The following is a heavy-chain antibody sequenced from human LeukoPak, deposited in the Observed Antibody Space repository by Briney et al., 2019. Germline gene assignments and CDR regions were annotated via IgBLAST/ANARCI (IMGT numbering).Heavy chain of an antibody. CDR3: AKDAVNCSGASCSYGMDV. Sequence: GGSLKLSCAASGFTFSSYAMSWVRQAPGKGLEWVSAISGSGGSTYYADSVKGRFTTSRDNSNNALYLQMHSLRPEDTAVYSCAKDAVNCSGASCSYGMDVWGQGTTVTVSS. CDR1: GFTFSSYA. CDR2: ISGSGGST. D-gene: IGHD2-15*01. J-gene: IGHJ6*02. V-gene: IGHV3-23*01.